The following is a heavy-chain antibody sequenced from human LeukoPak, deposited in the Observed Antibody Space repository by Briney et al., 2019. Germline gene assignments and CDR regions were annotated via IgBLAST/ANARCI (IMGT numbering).Heavy chain of an antibody. V-gene: IGHV1-18*01. Sequence: ATVTVSCKASGYTFTSYGISGVGQAPGQGVAWMGWISAYNSNTNYAQKLQGRVTMTTDTSTSTAYMELRSLRSDDTAVYYCARDRPTFDYWGQGTLVTVSS. CDR1: GYTFTSYG. CDR2: ISAYNSNT. J-gene: IGHJ4*02. CDR3: ARDRPTFDY.